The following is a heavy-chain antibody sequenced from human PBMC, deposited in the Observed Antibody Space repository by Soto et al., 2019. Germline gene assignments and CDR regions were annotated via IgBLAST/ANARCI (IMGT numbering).Heavy chain of an antibody. CDR3: ARGGPFGSLSNWFDP. CDR1: GDSDSSNSAA. CDR2: TYYRSKWYN. V-gene: IGHV6-1*01. Sequence: SQTLSLNCAISGDSDSSNSAAWNWIRKSPSRGLEWLGRTYYRSKWYNDYAVSVKSRITINPDTSKNQFSLQLNSVTPEDTAVYYCARGGPFGSLSNWFDPWGQGTLVTVSS. D-gene: IGHD2-15*01. J-gene: IGHJ5*02.